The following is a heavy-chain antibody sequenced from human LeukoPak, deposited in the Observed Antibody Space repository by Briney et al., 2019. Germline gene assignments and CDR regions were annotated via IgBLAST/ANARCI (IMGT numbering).Heavy chain of an antibody. J-gene: IGHJ5*02. CDR1: GGSISSGGYS. V-gene: IGHV4-31*03. D-gene: IGHD2-2*01. CDR2: IYYSGST. CDR3: ARATPYCSSTSCFWFDP. Sequence: PSETLSLTCTVSGGSISSGGYSWSWIRQHPGKGLEWIGYIYYSGSTYYNPSLKSRVTISVDTSKNQFSLKLSSVTAADTAVYYCARATPYCSSTSCFWFDPWGQGTLVTVSS.